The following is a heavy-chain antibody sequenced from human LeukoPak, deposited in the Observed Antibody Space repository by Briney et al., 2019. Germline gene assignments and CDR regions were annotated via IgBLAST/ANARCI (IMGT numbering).Heavy chain of an antibody. CDR1: GFTFSTYA. J-gene: IGHJ3*02. D-gene: IGHD5-18*01. V-gene: IGHV3-23*01. Sequence: PGGSLRLSCAASGFTFSTYAMNWVRQAPGKGLEWVSLISGSGSRTHYADSVKGRFTISRDNSKNTLYLQMNSLRAEDTAVYYCAKDRVDTAMVAAFDIWGQGTMVTVSS. CDR2: ISGSGSRT. CDR3: AKDRVDTAMVAAFDI.